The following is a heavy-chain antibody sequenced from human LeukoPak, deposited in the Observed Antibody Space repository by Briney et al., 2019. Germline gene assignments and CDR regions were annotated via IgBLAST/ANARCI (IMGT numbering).Heavy chain of an antibody. V-gene: IGHV3-23*01. CDR3: AKDIPGGGDDY. CDR1: GFTFSSSA. CDR2: ISGSGSGGST. J-gene: IGHJ4*02. D-gene: IGHD2-21*02. Sequence: GGSLRLSCAASGFTFSSSAMSWVRQAPGKGLEWVSSISGSGSGGSTYYADSAKGRFTVSRDNAKSSVYLQLNSLRADDTAIYYCAKDIPGGGDDYWGQGTLVTVSS.